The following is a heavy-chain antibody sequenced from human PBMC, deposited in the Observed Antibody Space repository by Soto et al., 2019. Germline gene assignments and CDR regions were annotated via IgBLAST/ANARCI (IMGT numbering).Heavy chain of an antibody. D-gene: IGHD3-9*01. J-gene: IGHJ4*02. Sequence: ASVKVSCKASGYTFTSYAMHWVRQAPGQRLEWMGWINAGNGNTKYSQKFQGRVTITRDTSASTAYMELSSLRSEDTAVYYCARGLFGRYFDAPGYWGQGTLVTVSS. CDR3: ARGLFGRYFDAPGY. CDR1: GYTFTSYA. CDR2: INAGNGNT. V-gene: IGHV1-3*01.